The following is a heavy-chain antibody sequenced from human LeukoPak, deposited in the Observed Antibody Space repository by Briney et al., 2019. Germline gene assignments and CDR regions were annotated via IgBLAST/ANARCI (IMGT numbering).Heavy chain of an antibody. CDR3: ARICSTTDCLISA. V-gene: IGHV3-74*01. CDR2: ISTGGSYT. Sequence: GGSLRLSCAASGFTFSGYWMHWVRQAPGKGLVWVARISTGGSYTSYADCVKGRFTISRDNAKNTVYLQMSSLRAEDTAIYYCARICSTTDCLISAWGQGTLVTVSS. CDR1: GFTFSGYW. D-gene: IGHD2-2*01. J-gene: IGHJ4*02.